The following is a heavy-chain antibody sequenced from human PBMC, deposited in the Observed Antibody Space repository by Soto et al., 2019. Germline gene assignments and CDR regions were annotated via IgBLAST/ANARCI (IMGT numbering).Heavy chain of an antibody. V-gene: IGHV1-69*02. D-gene: IGHD3-10*01. CDR1: GDTFSFYS. Sequence: QVQLVQSGAEVRKPGSSVKVSCKASGDTFSFYSINWVRQAPGLGLEWMGRINPILSMSNYAQRFQGRVTMTADKSTSTVYMGLSGMRSEDTAIYYCASSYGSGYRAFDYWGQGALVTVSS. J-gene: IGHJ4*02. CDR2: INPILSMS. CDR3: ASSYGSGYRAFDY.